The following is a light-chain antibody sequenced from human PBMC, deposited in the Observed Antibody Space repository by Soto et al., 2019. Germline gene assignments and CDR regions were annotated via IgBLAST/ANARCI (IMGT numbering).Light chain of an antibody. V-gene: IGKV3-20*01. CDR3: QQYGSSYPWT. J-gene: IGKJ1*01. CDR1: QSVSNNY. CDR2: GAS. Sequence: DIVLTPSAATLTLSPGYRATLSCRAIQSVSNNYLAWYQQKPGQAPRLLIYGASSRATGIPDRFSGSGSGTDFTLTIRRLEPEDFAVYYCQQYGSSYPWTFGQGPKVDI.